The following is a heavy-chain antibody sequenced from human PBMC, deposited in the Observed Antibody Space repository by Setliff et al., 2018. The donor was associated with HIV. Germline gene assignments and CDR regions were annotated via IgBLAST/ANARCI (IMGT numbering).Heavy chain of an antibody. J-gene: IGHJ6*03. CDR1: GFTFSSYG. V-gene: IGHV3-30*19. Sequence: GGSLRLSCAASGFTFSSYGMHWVRQAPGKGLEWVAVIWYDGSNTYYADSVKGRFTVSRDNSKNTLHLQMNSLRGEDTAVYYCVRNGNYYYYMDVWGKGTTVTVSS. CDR3: VRNGNYYYYMDV. CDR2: IWYDGSNT.